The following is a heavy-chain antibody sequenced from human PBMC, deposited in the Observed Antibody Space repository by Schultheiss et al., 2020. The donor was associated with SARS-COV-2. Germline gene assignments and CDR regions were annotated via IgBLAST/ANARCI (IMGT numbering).Heavy chain of an antibody. Sequence: SETLSLTCAVYGGSFSGYYWSWIRQPPGKGLEWIGEINHSGSTNYNPSLKSRVTISVDTSKNQFSLKLSSVTAADTAVFYCARARRSGDYYYGMDVWGQGTTVTVSS. J-gene: IGHJ6*02. CDR1: GGSFSGYY. CDR2: INHSGST. V-gene: IGHV4-34*01. D-gene: IGHD5-24*01. CDR3: ARARRSGDYYYGMDV.